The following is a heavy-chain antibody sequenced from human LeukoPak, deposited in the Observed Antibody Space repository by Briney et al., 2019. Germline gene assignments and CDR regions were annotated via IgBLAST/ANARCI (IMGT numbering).Heavy chain of an antibody. J-gene: IGHJ4*02. D-gene: IGHD2-2*01. CDR2: INWNGCST. V-gene: IGHV3-20*04. CDR3: AKAGLWLCPDY. Sequence: GGSLRLSCAASGFTFSSYAMSWVRQAPGKGLEWVSGINWNGCSTGYADSVKGRFTISRDNAKNTLYLQMHSLRAEDTALYYCAKAGLWLCPDYWGQGPLVTVSS. CDR1: GFTFSSYA.